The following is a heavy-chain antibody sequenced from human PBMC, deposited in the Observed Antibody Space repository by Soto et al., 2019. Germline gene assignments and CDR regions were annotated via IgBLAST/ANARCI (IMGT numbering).Heavy chain of an antibody. V-gene: IGHV4-39*01. J-gene: IGHJ6*02. D-gene: IGHD2-2*01. CDR3: ARLHGYCISSSCHGHYAMDV. Sequence: SETLSLTCTVSGGSISSSSYYWGWIRQPPEKGLEWIGSIYYSGNTYYNPSLKSRVTISVDTAKNQFSLKLSSVTAADTAVYYCARLHGYCISSSCHGHYAMDVWGQGTTVTVSS. CDR2: IYYSGNT. CDR1: GGSISSSSYY.